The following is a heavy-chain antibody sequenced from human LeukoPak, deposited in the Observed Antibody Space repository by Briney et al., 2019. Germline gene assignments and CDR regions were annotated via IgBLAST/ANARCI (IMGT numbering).Heavy chain of an antibody. V-gene: IGHV1-2*02. D-gene: IGHD5-18*01. J-gene: IGHJ4*02. Sequence: ASVKVSCKASEYTFTGYYIHWVRQAPGQGLEWMGWINPNSGGTNYAQKFQGRVTMTRDTSISTAYMELSRLRSDDTAVYYCAILRGYPYGYLNYWGQGTLVTVSS. CDR3: AILRGYPYGYLNY. CDR1: EYTFTGYY. CDR2: INPNSGGT.